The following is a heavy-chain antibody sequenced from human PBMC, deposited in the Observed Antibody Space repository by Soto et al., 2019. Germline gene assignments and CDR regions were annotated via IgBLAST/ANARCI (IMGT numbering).Heavy chain of an antibody. J-gene: IGHJ1*01. D-gene: IGHD6-13*01. CDR3: AHGYSSSWYQAEYFQH. CDR1: GFTFNNYW. CDR2: INQDESQK. V-gene: IGHV3-7*02. Sequence: PGGSLRLSCSVSGFTFNNYWLTWVRQAPGKGLEWVANINQDESQKYYADSVKGRFVISRDNIKDSLYLQMNSLRVEDSAIYYCAHGYSSSWYQAEYFQHWGQGTLVTVSS.